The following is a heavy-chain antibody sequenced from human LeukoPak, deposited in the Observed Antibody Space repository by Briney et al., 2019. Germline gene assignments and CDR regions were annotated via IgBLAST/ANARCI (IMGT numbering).Heavy chain of an antibody. Sequence: PGGSLRLSCAASGFTFSSYVMHWVRQAPGKGLEWVAVILYDGSNKYYADSVKGRSTISGDNSKNTLYLQMNSLRVEDTAVYFCARGNWGFDYWGQGALVTVSS. V-gene: IGHV3-30-3*01. J-gene: IGHJ4*02. CDR3: ARGNWGFDY. CDR2: ILYDGSNK. CDR1: GFTFSSYV. D-gene: IGHD7-27*01.